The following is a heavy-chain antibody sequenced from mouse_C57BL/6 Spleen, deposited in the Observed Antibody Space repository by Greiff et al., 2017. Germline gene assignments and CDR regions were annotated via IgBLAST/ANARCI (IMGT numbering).Heavy chain of an antibody. J-gene: IGHJ4*01. D-gene: IGHD3-2*02. V-gene: IGHV1-69*01. Sequence: VQLQQPGAELLMPGASVKLSCKASGYTFTSYWMHWVKQRPGQVLEWIGEIDPSDSYTNYNQKFKRKSTLTVDKSSSTAYMQLSSLTSEDSAVYYCATAQALYYAMDYWGQGTSVTVSS. CDR1: GYTFTSYW. CDR2: IDPSDSYT. CDR3: ATAQALYYAMDY.